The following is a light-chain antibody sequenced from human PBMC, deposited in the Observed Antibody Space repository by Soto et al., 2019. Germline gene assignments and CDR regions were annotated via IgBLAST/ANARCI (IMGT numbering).Light chain of an antibody. CDR2: DGS. CDR1: SSHVGSYNH. J-gene: IGLJ1*01. Sequence: SVLTHPASGCGSPGQWITISSPGTSSHVGSYNHVSWYQQHPGKAPKRMIYDGSKRPSGVSNRFSGSKSGNTASLTISGLQAEDEADYYCCSYAGSSTYVFGTGTKVTVL. V-gene: IGLV2-23*01. CDR3: CSYAGSSTYV.